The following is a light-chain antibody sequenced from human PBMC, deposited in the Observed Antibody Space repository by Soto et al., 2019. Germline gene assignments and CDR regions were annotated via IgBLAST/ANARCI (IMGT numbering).Light chain of an antibody. CDR1: QAISYY. Sequence: IQLTQSPSSLSASVGDRVTITCRASQAISYYLAWYQQKPGKAPKLLIYKASTLKSGVPSRFSGSGSGTEFTLTISSLQPDDFATYYCQHYNSYSEAFGQGTKVDIK. CDR3: QHYNSYSEA. J-gene: IGKJ1*01. V-gene: IGKV1-5*03. CDR2: KAS.